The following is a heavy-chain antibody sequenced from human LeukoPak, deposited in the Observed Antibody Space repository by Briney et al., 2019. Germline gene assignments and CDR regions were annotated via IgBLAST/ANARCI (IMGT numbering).Heavy chain of an antibody. D-gene: IGHD5-18*01. V-gene: IGHV1-2*02. Sequence: ASVKVSCKASGYTFTGYYMHWVRQAPGQGLEWMGWINPNSGGTNYAQKFQGRVTMTRDTSISTAYMELSRLRSDDTAVYYCARSSGGYSYGFDYWGQGTLVTVSS. CDR2: INPNSGGT. J-gene: IGHJ4*02. CDR3: ARSSGGYSYGFDY. CDR1: GYTFTGYY.